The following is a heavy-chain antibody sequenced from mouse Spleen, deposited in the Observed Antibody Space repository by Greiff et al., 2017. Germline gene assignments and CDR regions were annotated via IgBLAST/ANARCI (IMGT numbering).Heavy chain of an antibody. Sequence: VHVKQSGPELVKPGASVKISCKASGYSFTGYYMNWVKQSPEKSLEWIGEINPSTGGTTYNQKFKAKATLTVDKSSSTAYMQLKSLTSEDSAVYYCASSYYGNYEAWFAYWGQGTLVTVSA. J-gene: IGHJ3*01. CDR3: ASSYYGNYEAWFAY. V-gene: IGHV1-42*01. CDR1: GYSFTGYY. D-gene: IGHD2-10*01. CDR2: INPSTGGT.